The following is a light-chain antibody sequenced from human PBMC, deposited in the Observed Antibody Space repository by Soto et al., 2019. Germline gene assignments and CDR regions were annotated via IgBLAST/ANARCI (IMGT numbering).Light chain of an antibody. CDR1: SSDVGGYNY. CDR3: SSYTSSSTLYV. CDR2: DVS. Sequence: QSALTQPASVSGSPGQSITISCTGTSSDVGGYNYVSWYQQHPGKAPKLVIYDVSRRPSGVSNRFSASKSGNTASLTISGLQAEDEADYYCSSYTSSSTLYVFGTGTKLTAL. J-gene: IGLJ1*01. V-gene: IGLV2-14*03.